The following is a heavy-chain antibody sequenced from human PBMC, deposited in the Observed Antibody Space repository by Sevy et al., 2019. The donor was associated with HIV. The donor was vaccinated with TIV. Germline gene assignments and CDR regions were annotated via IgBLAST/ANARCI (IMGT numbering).Heavy chain of an antibody. CDR1: GFTFSSYA. Sequence: GGSLRLSCAASGFTFSSYAMHWVRQGPGKGLEWVALIWYDGSDKYYTDSVKGRFTISRDNSKNTLYLQMNSLRAEDTAVYYGASDIDGSGSSYYYHYGMDVWGQGTTVTVSS. CDR2: IWYDGSDK. CDR3: ASDIDGSGSSYYYHYGMDV. V-gene: IGHV3-33*01. D-gene: IGHD3-10*01. J-gene: IGHJ6*02.